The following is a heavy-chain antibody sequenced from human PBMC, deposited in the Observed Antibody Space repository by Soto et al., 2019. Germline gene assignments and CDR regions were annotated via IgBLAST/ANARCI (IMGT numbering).Heavy chain of an antibody. J-gene: IGHJ4*02. CDR3: AKQAPYSNSWYEIDH. D-gene: IGHD6-13*01. CDR2: ISGSGDST. Sequence: EVQLLESGGGLVQPGGSLRLSCAASGFTFSSYGINWVRQAPGKGLEWDSGISGSGDSTHYADSVKGRFTISRDNSKNTLYLQMNSLRAEDTAVYYCAKQAPYSNSWYEIDHWGQGTLVTVSS. V-gene: IGHV3-23*01. CDR1: GFTFSSYG.